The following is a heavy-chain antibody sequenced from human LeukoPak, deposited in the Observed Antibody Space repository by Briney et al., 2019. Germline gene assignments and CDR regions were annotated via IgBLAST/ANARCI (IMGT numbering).Heavy chain of an antibody. CDR3: ARGFGYCPRCFQH. CDR2: ISSNGGST. CDR1: GFTFSTYG. Sequence: SGGSLRLSCAASGFTFSTYGMHWVRQAPGKGLEYVSAISSNGGSTYYANSVKGRFTISRDNSKNTLYLQMGSLRSEDTAVYYCARGFGYCPRCFQHWGQGTLVTVSS. D-gene: IGHD3-22*01. V-gene: IGHV3-64*01. J-gene: IGHJ1*01.